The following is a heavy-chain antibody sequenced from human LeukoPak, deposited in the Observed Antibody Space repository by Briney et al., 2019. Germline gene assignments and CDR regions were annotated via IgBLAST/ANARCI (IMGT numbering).Heavy chain of an antibody. CDR2: IYYSGST. CDR3: ARAYYYDSSGYYVYYFDY. V-gene: IGHV4-39*07. J-gene: IGHJ4*02. CDR1: GGSISSSIYY. Sequence: PSETLSLTCSVSGGSISSSIYYWGWIRQPPGKGLEWIGSIYYSGSTYYNPSLKSRVTISVDTSKNQFSLKLRSVTAADTAVYYCARAYYYDSSGYYVYYFDYWGQGTLVTVSS. D-gene: IGHD3-22*01.